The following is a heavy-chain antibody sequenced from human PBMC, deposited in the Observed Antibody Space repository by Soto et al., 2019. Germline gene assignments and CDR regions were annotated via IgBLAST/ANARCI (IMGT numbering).Heavy chain of an antibody. D-gene: IGHD6-6*01. CDR2: ISGSGGST. CDR3: ASLYSSSRTEYYYYGMDV. V-gene: IGHV3-23*01. CDR1: GFTFSSYA. Sequence: PGGSLRLSCAASGFTFSSYAMSWVRQAPGKGLEWVSAISGSGGSTYYADSVKGRFTISRDNSKNTLYLQMNSRRAEDTAVYYCASLYSSSRTEYYYYGMDVWGQGTTVTVSS. J-gene: IGHJ6*02.